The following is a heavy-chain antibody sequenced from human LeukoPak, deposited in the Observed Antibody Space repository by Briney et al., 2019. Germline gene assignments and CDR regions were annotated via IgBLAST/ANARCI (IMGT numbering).Heavy chain of an antibody. Sequence: PSGTLSLTCSVSGGSISNYYWSWIRQPAGKGLEWIGRSYISGTTKYNPSLKSRVTMSVDTSKYQLSLKRSSVTAADTAVYYCARGVTTSRFLDYWGQGALVTVSS. V-gene: IGHV4-4*07. CDR1: GGSISNYY. CDR3: ARGVTTSRFLDY. CDR2: SYISGTT. J-gene: IGHJ4*02. D-gene: IGHD4-11*01.